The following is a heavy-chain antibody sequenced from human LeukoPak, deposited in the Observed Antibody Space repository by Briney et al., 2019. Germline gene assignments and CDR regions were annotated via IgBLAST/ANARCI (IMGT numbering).Heavy chain of an antibody. J-gene: IGHJ4*02. Sequence: GGSLRLSCAASGFTFSSYSMNWVRQALGKGLEWVSYISSSSSTIYYADSVKGRFTISRDNAKNSLYLQMNSLRDEDTAVYYCARDRTWDYDILTGYYWPYYFDYWGQGTLVTVSS. CDR3: ARDRTWDYDILTGYYWPYYFDY. D-gene: IGHD3-9*01. CDR2: ISSSSSTI. CDR1: GFTFSSYS. V-gene: IGHV3-48*02.